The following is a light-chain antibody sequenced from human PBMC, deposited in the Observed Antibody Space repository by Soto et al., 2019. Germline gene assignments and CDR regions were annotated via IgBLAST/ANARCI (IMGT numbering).Light chain of an antibody. CDR2: AAY. J-gene: IGKJ2*01. V-gene: IGKV1-39*01. CDR1: QYINNY. Sequence: DIQMTQSPSSLSTSVGDRVTITCRASQYINNYLNWYQQKPGKAPKLLIFAAYNWQSGVPSRFSGSGSGTDFTLTISSLQPEDFATYYCQQSYSTPPYTFGQGTKLDMK. CDR3: QQSYSTPPYT.